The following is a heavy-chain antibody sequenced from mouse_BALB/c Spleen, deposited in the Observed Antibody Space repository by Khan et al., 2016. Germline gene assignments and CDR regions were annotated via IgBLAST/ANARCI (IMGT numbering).Heavy chain of an antibody. Sequence: EVQLQESGGGLVKPGGSLKLSCAASGFTFSDFYMYWVRRTPEKRLEWVATISDGGSYTYYPDSMKGRFTISRDNAKKDLYLQMRSLKSEDTAMHYCARAGYKDYSHFWYFDVWGAGTTVTVSS. CDR2: ISDGGSYT. V-gene: IGHV5-4*02. D-gene: IGHD3-1*01. CDR1: GFTFSDFY. CDR3: ARAGYKDYSHFWYFDV. J-gene: IGHJ1*01.